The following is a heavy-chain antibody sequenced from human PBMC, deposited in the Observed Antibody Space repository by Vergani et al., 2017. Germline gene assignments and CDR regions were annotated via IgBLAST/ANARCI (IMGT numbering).Heavy chain of an antibody. CDR1: GGSFSGYY. Sequence: QVQLQQWGAGLLKPSETLSLTCAVYGGSFSGYYWSWIRQPPGKGLEWIGEINHSGSTNYNPSLKSRVTISVDTSKNQFSLKLSSVTAADTAVYYCARVERIVVVPAARGVHWFDPWGQGTLVTVSS. V-gene: IGHV4-34*01. CDR3: ARVERIVVVPAARGVHWFDP. J-gene: IGHJ5*02. CDR2: INHSGST. D-gene: IGHD2-2*01.